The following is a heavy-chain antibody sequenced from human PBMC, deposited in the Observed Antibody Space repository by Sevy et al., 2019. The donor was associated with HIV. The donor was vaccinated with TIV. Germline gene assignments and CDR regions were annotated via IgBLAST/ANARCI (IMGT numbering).Heavy chain of an antibody. CDR3: ARDCSSTSCLWGLDV. Sequence: GGSLRLSCAASGFTFSNYWMSWVRQAPGKGLEWVANIKKDGSEKYNVDSVKGRFTISRENAKNSLFLQMNSLRAEDTALYYCARDCSSTSCLWGLDVWGQGTTVTVSS. CDR2: IKKDGSEK. J-gene: IGHJ6*02. V-gene: IGHV3-7*03. CDR1: GFTFSNYW. D-gene: IGHD2-2*01.